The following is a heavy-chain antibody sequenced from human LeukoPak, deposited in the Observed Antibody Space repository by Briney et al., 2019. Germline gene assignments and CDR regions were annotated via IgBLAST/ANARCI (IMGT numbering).Heavy chain of an antibody. Sequence: KPGGALRLSCAASGFTFSNAWMSWVRQAPGKGLEWVGRIKSKTDGGTTDYAAPVKGRFTISRDDSKNTLYLQMNSLKTEDAAVYYCTTEDYDFWSGYHLWGQGTLVTVSS. CDR1: GFTFSNAW. D-gene: IGHD3-3*01. CDR3: TTEDYDFWSGYHL. V-gene: IGHV3-15*01. J-gene: IGHJ4*02. CDR2: IKSKTDGGTT.